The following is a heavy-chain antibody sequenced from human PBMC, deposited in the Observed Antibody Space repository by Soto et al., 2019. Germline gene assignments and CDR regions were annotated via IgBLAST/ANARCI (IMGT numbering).Heavy chain of an antibody. Sequence: GGSLRLSCAASGFTFSTYALSWVRQAPGKGLEWVSAISANGQGIYYADSVRGRFTISRDNPKNTIFLHMDSLRAEDTAVYYCAKDRNYPRDQFHYWGQGTLVTVSS. CDR3: AKDRNYPRDQFHY. CDR2: ISANGQGI. V-gene: IGHV3-23*01. CDR1: GFTFSTYA. J-gene: IGHJ4*02. D-gene: IGHD1-7*01.